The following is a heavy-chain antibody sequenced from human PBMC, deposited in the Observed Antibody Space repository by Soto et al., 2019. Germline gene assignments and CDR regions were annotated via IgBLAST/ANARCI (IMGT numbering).Heavy chain of an antibody. D-gene: IGHD5-18*01. CDR3: AQADSNHAGRFSYFYMDV. CDR2: ISGYNGNT. J-gene: IGHJ6*03. Sequence: QVQLVQSGTEVKKPGASVKVSCKASGYTFRSYGIIWVRQAPGQEHEWMGRISGYNGNTHYPQKFQGKVTMTTDTSTSTAYMELSSLRYADTAVYYCAQADSNHAGRFSYFYMDVWGNGTLVTVSS. V-gene: IGHV1-18*01. CDR1: GYTFRSYG.